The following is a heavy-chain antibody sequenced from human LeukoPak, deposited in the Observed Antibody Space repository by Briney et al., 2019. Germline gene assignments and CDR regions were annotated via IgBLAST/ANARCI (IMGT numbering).Heavy chain of an antibody. CDR3: ARLKGYDFWSGFDY. CDR2: INWNGGST. D-gene: IGHD3-3*01. Sequence: GGSLRLSRAASGFTFDDYAMSWVRQAPGKGLERVSGINWNGGSTGYADSVKGRFTISRDNAKNSLYLQMNSLRAEDTALYYCARLKGYDFWSGFDYWGQGTLVTVSS. CDR1: GFTFDDYA. J-gene: IGHJ4*02. V-gene: IGHV3-20*04.